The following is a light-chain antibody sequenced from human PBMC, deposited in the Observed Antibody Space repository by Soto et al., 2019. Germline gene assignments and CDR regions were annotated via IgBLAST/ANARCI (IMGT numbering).Light chain of an antibody. J-gene: IGLJ1*01. Sequence: QSVLTQPPSVSGSPGQSVIISCTGTSSDVGTYNRVSWYQQPPGTAPKLMIFEVNNRPAGVPDRFSGSKSGNTASLTISGLQAEDEAVYYCSSYTSSRTYVFGTGTKLTVL. CDR2: EVN. CDR1: SSDVGTYNR. V-gene: IGLV2-18*02. CDR3: SSYTSSRTYV.